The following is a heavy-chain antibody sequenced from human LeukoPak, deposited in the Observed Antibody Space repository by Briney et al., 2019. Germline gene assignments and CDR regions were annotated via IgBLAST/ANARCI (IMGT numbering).Heavy chain of an antibody. D-gene: IGHD5-24*01. CDR2: IGSSGSTV. J-gene: IGHJ3*02. CDR3: ARASGEMATSNAFDI. CDR1: GFTFSAYE. V-gene: IGHV3-48*03. Sequence: GGSLRLSCAASGFTFSAYEMNWVRQAPGKGLEWVSYIGSSGSTVYYADSVKGRFTISRDNAKNSPYLQMNSLRAEDTALYYCARASGEMATSNAFDIWGQGTMVTVSS.